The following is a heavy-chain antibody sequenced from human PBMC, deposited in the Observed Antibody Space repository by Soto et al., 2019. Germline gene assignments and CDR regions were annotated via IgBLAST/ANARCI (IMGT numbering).Heavy chain of an antibody. J-gene: IGHJ3*02. Sequence: QVQLVESGGGVVQPGTSLRLSCEASGFTFSGFGMHWVRQAPGKGLEWVAVIWYDGSKKYYADCVKGRFTISRDNSKNGLYLQMNSLRAADTAVYYCARGRGGSYGGNSAHFDIWGQGTLVTVSS. CDR2: IWYDGSKK. V-gene: IGHV3-33*01. D-gene: IGHD4-17*01. CDR1: GFTFSGFG. CDR3: ARGRGGSYGGNSAHFDI.